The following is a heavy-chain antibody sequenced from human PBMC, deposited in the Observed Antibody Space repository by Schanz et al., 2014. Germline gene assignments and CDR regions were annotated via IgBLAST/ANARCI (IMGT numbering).Heavy chain of an antibody. CDR2: ISGSGGST. CDR3: AKQDAYGDYFDY. J-gene: IGHJ4*02. V-gene: IGHV3-23*04. CDR1: GFAFSSFA. D-gene: IGHD4-17*01. Sequence: EVFLVESGGGLVQPGGSLRLSCAASGFAFSSFALSWVRQSPGKGLEWVSSISGSGGSTYYADSVKGRFTISRDNSKNTLYLQMNSLRVEDTAVYYCAKQDAYGDYFDYGGQGTLVVVSS.